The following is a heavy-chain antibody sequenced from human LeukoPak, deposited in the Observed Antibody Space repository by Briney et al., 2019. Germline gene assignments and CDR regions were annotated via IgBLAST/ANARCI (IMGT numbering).Heavy chain of an antibody. CDR1: GGSFSGYY. Sequence: SETLSLTCAVYGGSFSGYYWSWIRQPPGKGLEWIGEINHSGSTNYNPSLKSRVTISVDTSKNQFSLKLSSVTAADTAVYYCARHGRYYYGSGSIRTGDYWGQGTLVTVSS. CDR3: ARHGRYYYGSGSIRTGDY. J-gene: IGHJ4*02. D-gene: IGHD3-10*01. CDR2: INHSGST. V-gene: IGHV4-34*01.